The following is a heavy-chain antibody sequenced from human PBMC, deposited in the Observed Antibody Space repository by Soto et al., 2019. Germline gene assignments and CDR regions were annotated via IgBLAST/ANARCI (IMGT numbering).Heavy chain of an antibody. V-gene: IGHV3-33*01. CDR3: ARDRDDYVNGDYYYYYGMDV. J-gene: IGHJ6*02. Sequence: PGGSLRLSCAASGFTFSSYGMHWVRQAPGKGLEWVAVIWYDGSNKYYADSVEGRFTISRDNSKNTLYLQMNSLRAEDTAVYYCARDRDDYVNGDYYYYYGMDVWGQGTTVTVSS. CDR1: GFTFSSYG. CDR2: IWYDGSNK. D-gene: IGHD4-17*01.